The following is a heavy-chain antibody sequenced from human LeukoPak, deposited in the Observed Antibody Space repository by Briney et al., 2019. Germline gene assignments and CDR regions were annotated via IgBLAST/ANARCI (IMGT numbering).Heavy chain of an antibody. CDR1: GGSISSSSYY. J-gene: IGHJ5*02. V-gene: IGHV4-39*07. CDR3: ARDKAVPAAKLGGWFDP. CDR2: IYYSGST. Sequence: SETLSLTCTVSGGSISSSSYYWGWIRQPPGKGLEWIGSIYYSGSTYYNPSLKSRVTISVDTSKNQFSLKLSSVTAADTAVYYCARDKAVPAAKLGGWFDPWGQGTLVTVSS. D-gene: IGHD2-2*01.